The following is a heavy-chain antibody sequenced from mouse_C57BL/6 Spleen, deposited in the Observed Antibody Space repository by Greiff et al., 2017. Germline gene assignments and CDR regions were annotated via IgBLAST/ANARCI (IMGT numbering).Heavy chain of an antibody. J-gene: IGHJ3*01. CDR3: SRQGNFWFAY. CDR1: GYTFTDYY. Sequence: EVQLQQSGPELVKPGASVKISCKASGYTFTDYYMNWVKQSHGKSLEWIGDINPNNGGTSYNQKFKGKATLTVDKSSSTAYMELRSLTSEDSAVXYCSRQGNFWFAYWGQGTLVTVSA. V-gene: IGHV1-26*01. CDR2: INPNNGGT.